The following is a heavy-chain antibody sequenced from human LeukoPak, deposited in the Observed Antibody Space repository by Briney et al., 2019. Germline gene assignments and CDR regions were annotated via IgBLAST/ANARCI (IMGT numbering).Heavy chain of an antibody. CDR3: ARGQAQQWLVSPWNYYYMDV. Sequence: PGGSLRLSCAASGFTFSDYWMHWVRQAPGKGLVWVSRISSDGSRVTYADSVKGRFTISRDNAKNTLYLQMNSLRAEDTAVYYCARGQAQQWLVSPWNYYYMDVWGKGTTVTISS. V-gene: IGHV3-74*01. D-gene: IGHD6-19*01. CDR1: GFTFSDYW. J-gene: IGHJ6*03. CDR2: ISSDGSRV.